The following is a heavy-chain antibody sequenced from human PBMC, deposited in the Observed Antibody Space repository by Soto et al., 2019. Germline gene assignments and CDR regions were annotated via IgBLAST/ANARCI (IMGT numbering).Heavy chain of an antibody. V-gene: IGHV3-7*01. CDR1: GFTFSSYW. CDR3: ASFMITFGGVISHDAFDI. Sequence: GGSLRLSCAASGFTFSSYWMSWVRQAPGKGLEWVANIKQDGSEKYYVDSVKGRFTISRANAKNSLYLQMNSLRAEDTAVYYCASFMITFGGVISHDAFDIWGQGTMVTVSS. D-gene: IGHD3-16*02. CDR2: IKQDGSEK. J-gene: IGHJ3*02.